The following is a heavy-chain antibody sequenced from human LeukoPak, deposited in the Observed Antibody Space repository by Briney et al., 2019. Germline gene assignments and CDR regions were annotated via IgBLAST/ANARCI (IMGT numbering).Heavy chain of an antibody. CDR1: GFTFSNSA. Sequence: GGSLRLSCAASGFTFSNSAMSWVRQAPGKGLEWVSTLSGSGITTYYADSVKGRFTISRDNSKNTLYLQMNSLRAEDTAVYYCAKFSPTAAGWGQGTLVTVSS. CDR3: AKFSPTAAG. CDR2: LSGSGITT. D-gene: IGHD6-13*01. J-gene: IGHJ4*02. V-gene: IGHV3-23*01.